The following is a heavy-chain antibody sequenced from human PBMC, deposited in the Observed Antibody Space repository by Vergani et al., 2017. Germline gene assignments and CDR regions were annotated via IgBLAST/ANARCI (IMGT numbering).Heavy chain of an antibody. Sequence: QAQLQQWGAGLLKPSETLSLTCAIYGGSFNDYWWTWIRQPPGKGLEWIGEIRHDGITHYSPSLKSRVTISIDTSTHQFSLNLRSVTAADTAVYYCAKEWRYRHTSTGFFYTDVWGTGTLVTVSS. J-gene: IGHJ6*03. CDR2: IRHDGIT. D-gene: IGHD2-15*01. CDR3: AKEWRYRHTSTGFFYTDV. CDR1: GGSFNDYW. V-gene: IGHV4-34*01.